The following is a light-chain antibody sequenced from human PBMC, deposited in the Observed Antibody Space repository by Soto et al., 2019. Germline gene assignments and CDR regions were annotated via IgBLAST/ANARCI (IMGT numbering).Light chain of an antibody. Sequence: EIVLTQSPGTLSLSPGERATLSCRASQSVSSTYLAWYQQKPGQAPRLLIYGASTRATGIPDIFSGSGSGTDFTLTISRLEPEDFAVYYCQQYGSSPITFGQGTRLEIK. CDR1: QSVSSTY. V-gene: IGKV3-20*01. J-gene: IGKJ5*01. CDR2: GAS. CDR3: QQYGSSPIT.